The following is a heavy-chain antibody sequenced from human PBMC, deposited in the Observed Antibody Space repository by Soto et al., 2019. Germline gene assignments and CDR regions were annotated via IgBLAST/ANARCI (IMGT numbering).Heavy chain of an antibody. V-gene: IGHV4-34*01. CDR1: GASISSYY. Sequence: ETLSLTCTVSGASISSYYCSWIRQPPGKGLEWIGEINHSGSTNYNPSLKSRVTISVDTSKNQFSLKLSSVTAADTAVYYCARGRRSYKGYSSGYYGYFDYWGQGTLVTVSS. CDR3: ARGRRSYKGYSSGYYGYFDY. J-gene: IGHJ4*02. CDR2: INHSGST. D-gene: IGHD3-22*01.